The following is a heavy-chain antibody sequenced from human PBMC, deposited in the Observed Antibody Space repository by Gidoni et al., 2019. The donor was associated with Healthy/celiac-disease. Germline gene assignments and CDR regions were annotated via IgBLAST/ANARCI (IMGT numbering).Heavy chain of an antibody. CDR3: TTDQTTVTTGEGWFDP. Sequence: EVQLVESGGGLVKPGGSIRLSCAASGFTFSNAWMSWVRQAPGKGLEGVGRIKSKTDGGTTDYAAPVKGRFTISRDDSKNTLYLQMNSLKTEDTAVYYCTTDQTTVTTGEGWFDPWGQGTLVTVSS. J-gene: IGHJ5*02. V-gene: IGHV3-15*01. CDR1: GFTFSNAW. D-gene: IGHD4-17*01. CDR2: IKSKTDGGTT.